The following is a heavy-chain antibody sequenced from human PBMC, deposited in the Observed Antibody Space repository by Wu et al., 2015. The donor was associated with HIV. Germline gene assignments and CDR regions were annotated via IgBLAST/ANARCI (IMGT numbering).Heavy chain of an antibody. CDR1: GGGFNSYA. J-gene: IGHJ4*02. V-gene: IGHV1-69*05. Sequence: QVQLVQSGAEVKNPGSSVKVSCKASGGGFNSYAISWVRQAPGQGLEWMGGVIPVIGTPNYSQKFQGRVTITTDESTATVYMEMSSLRFEDTAVYYCARGLRDILTGYYSAFEFWGQGALVTASS. CDR2: VIPVIGTP. CDR3: ARGLRDILTGYYSAFEF. D-gene: IGHD3-9*01.